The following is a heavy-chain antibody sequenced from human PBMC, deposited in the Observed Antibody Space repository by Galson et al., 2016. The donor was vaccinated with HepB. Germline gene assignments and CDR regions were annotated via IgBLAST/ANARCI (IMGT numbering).Heavy chain of an antibody. D-gene: IGHD4-17*01. CDR2: IYLDDDK. CDR3: AHAHSYGDYAPFDY. J-gene: IGHJ4*02. Sequence: PALVKPTQTLTLTCTFSGFSLTTTGAAVAWIRQPPGKALQWLALIYLDDDKRYSPSLKTRLTISKDTSKKQVVLTMTNIDPVYTATYYCAHAHSYGDYAPFDYWGQGAQVTVSS. V-gene: IGHV2-5*02. CDR1: GFSLTTTGAA.